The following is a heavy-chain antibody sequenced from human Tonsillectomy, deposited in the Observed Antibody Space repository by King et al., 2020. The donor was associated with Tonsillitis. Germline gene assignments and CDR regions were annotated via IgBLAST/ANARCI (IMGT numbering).Heavy chain of an antibody. CDR1: GFTFSSYS. Sequence: VQLVESGGGLVQPGGSLRLSCAASGFTFSSYSMNWVRQAPGKGLEWVSYISSSSSTLYYADSVKGRFTISRDNAKNSLYLQMNSLRAEDTAVYYCASGNRGGARIGYWGQGTLVTVSS. J-gene: IGHJ4*02. CDR3: ASGNRGGARIGY. D-gene: IGHD1-14*01. CDR2: ISSSSSTL. V-gene: IGHV3-48*01.